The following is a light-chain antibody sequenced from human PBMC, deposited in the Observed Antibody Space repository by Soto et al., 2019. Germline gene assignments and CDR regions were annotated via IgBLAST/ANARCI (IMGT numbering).Light chain of an antibody. V-gene: IGKV3-20*01. CDR2: GAS. J-gene: IGKJ5*01. Sequence: EIVLTQSPGTLSLSPVERATLSCRASQSVSSNYLAWYQQKPGQAPRLLIYGASSRATGIPDRFSGSGSGTDFTLTISRLEPEDFAVYYCQQYGSSPMTFGQGTRLEIK. CDR3: QQYGSSPMT. CDR1: QSVSSNY.